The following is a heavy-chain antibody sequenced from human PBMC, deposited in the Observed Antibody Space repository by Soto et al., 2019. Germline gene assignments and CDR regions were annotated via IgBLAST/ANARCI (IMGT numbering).Heavy chain of an antibody. CDR1: GFSLSTSGVG. CDR3: ARTYYDILTPGYFDY. V-gene: IGHV2-5*02. Sequence: SGPTMVNPTQTLTLTCTFSGFSLSTSGVGVGWIRQPPGKALEWLALIYWDDDKRYSPSLKSRLTITKDTSKNQVVLTMTNMDPVDTATYYCARTYYDILTPGYFDYWGQGTLVTVPQ. D-gene: IGHD3-9*01. CDR2: IYWDDDK. J-gene: IGHJ4*02.